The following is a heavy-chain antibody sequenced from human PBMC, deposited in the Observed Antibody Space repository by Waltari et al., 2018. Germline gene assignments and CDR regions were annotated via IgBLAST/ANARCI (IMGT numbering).Heavy chain of an antibody. CDR2: IIPSLGTA. Sequence: QVQLVQSGAEVKKPGSSVKVSCKASGGTFSSYAISWVRQAPGQGLEWMGGIIPSLGTANYAQKFQGRVTITADESTSTAYMELSSLRSEDTAVYYCASAYYYDSSGYGSSDYWGQGTLVTVSS. CDR3: ASAYYYDSSGYGSSDY. CDR1: GGTFSSYA. D-gene: IGHD3-22*01. J-gene: IGHJ4*02. V-gene: IGHV1-69*12.